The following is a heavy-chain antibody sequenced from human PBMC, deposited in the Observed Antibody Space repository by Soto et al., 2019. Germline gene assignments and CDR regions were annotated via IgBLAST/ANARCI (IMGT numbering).Heavy chain of an antibody. V-gene: IGHV1-18*01. J-gene: IGHJ4*02. CDR2: ISRHNGNT. CDR1: GYVFIGYG. Sequence: QVQLVQSGAEVKKPGASVKVSCKASGYVFIGYGISWVRQAPGQGLEWMGWISRHNGNTYYAQNFQGRVTMTTDASTSTAYMELRSLRSDDTDVYYCARDLDGSGSYFTDYWGQGTLVTVSS. D-gene: IGHD3-10*01. CDR3: ARDLDGSGSYFTDY.